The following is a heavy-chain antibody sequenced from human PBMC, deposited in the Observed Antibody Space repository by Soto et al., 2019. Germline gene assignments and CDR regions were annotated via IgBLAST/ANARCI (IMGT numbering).Heavy chain of an antibody. V-gene: IGHV4-39*01. Sequence: QLHLQESGPGLVKPSETLSLTCTVSGDSFTAINSYWGWIRQPPGKGLEWIGSMYYTGITYYNPSLKSRVTISVDTSKTQFSLMLTSVTAADTAVYYCARHLSGTYSIMASWGQGTLVTLSS. CDR2: MYYTGIT. CDR1: GDSFTAINSY. CDR3: ARHLSGTYSIMAS. J-gene: IGHJ5*02. D-gene: IGHD1-26*01.